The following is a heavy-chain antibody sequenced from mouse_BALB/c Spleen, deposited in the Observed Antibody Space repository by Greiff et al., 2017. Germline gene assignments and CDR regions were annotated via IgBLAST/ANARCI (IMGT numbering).Heavy chain of an antibody. D-gene: IGHD3-1*01. CDR3: ARREDEVFGAY. J-gene: IGHJ3*01. Sequence: QVQLKESGAELARPGASVKMSCKASGYTFTSYTMHWVKQRPGQGLEWIGYINPSSGYTNYNQKFKDKATLTADKSSSTAYMQLSSLTSEDSAVYYCARREDEVFGAYWGQGTLVTVSA. V-gene: IGHV1-4*01. CDR2: INPSSGYT. CDR1: GYTFTSYT.